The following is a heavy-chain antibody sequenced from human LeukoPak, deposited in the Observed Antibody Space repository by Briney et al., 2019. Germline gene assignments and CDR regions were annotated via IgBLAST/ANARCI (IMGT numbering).Heavy chain of an antibody. CDR1: GGSISSSSYY. J-gene: IGHJ4*02. D-gene: IGHD1-26*01. CDR3: ARGEDSGSYYVDY. V-gene: IGHV4-39*07. Sequence: SETLSLTCTVSGGSISSSSYYWGWIRQPPGKGLEWIGSIYYSGSTYYNPSLKSRVTISVDTSKNQFSLKLSSVTAADTAVYYCARGEDSGSYYVDYWGQGTLVTVSS. CDR2: IYYSGST.